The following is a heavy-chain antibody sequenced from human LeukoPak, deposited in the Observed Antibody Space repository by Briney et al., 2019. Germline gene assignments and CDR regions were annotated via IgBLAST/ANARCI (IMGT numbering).Heavy chain of an antibody. V-gene: IGHV1-2*02. Sequence: ASVKVSCKTSGYSFIDYHIHWVRQAPGQGLEWMGWINPNSGVTKYAQKFQGRVTMTRDTSITTGYMELRRLRSDDTAVYYCATYGLAVARDFDYWGQGTLVTVSS. J-gene: IGHJ4*02. CDR3: ATYGLAVARDFDY. CDR1: GYSFIDYH. CDR2: INPNSGVT. D-gene: IGHD6-19*01.